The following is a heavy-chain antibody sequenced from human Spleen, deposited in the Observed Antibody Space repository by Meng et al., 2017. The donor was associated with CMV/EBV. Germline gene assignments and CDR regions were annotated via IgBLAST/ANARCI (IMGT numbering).Heavy chain of an antibody. D-gene: IGHD3-3*01. V-gene: IGHV4-34*01. CDR2: INHSGST. Sequence: SETLSLICAVYGGSFSAYYWSWIRQPPGKGLEWIGEINHSGSTSYNPSLQSRVTISVDTSKNQFSLNLSSVTAADTAVYYCARGRGTIFKKGGVDVWGQGTTVTVSS. J-gene: IGHJ6*02. CDR3: ARGRGTIFKKGGVDV. CDR1: GGSFSAYY.